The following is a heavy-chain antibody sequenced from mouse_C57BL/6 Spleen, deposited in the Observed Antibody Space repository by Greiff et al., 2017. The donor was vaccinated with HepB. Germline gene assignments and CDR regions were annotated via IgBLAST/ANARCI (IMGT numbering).Heavy chain of an antibody. CDR2: INPNNGGT. J-gene: IGHJ3*01. CDR1: GYTFTDYN. V-gene: IGHV1-18*01. CDR3: ERSDSNPARYAY. D-gene: IGHD2-5*01. Sequence: EVQLQQSGPELVKPGASVKIPCKASGYTFTDYNMDWVKQSHGKSLEWIGDINPNNGGTIYNQKFKGKATLTVDKSSSTAYLALRSLTSEDTAVYDGERSDSNPARYAYWGQGTLVTVSA.